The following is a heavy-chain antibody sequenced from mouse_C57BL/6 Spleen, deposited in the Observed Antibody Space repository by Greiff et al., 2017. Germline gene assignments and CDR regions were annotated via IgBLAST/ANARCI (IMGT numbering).Heavy chain of an antibody. CDR2: INPSNGGT. CDR1: GYTFTSYW. CDR3: ARKVDYSNYVWYFDV. D-gene: IGHD2-5*01. J-gene: IGHJ1*03. V-gene: IGHV1-53*01. Sequence: VQLQQPGTELVKPGASVKLSCKASGYTFTSYWMHWVKQRPGQGLEWIGNINPSNGGTNYNEKFKSKATLTVDKCSSTAYMQLSSLTSEDSTVYYCARKVDYSNYVWYFDVWGTGTTVTVSS.